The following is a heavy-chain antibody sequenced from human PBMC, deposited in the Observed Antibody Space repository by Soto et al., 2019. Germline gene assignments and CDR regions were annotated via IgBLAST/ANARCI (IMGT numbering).Heavy chain of an antibody. CDR2: ISAYNGNT. Sequence: GASVKVSCKASGYTFTSYGISWVRQAPGQGLEWMGWISAYNGNTNYAQKLQGRVTMTTDTSTSTAYMELRSLRSDDTAVYYCARVVACSSGSCYATPFFDHWGQGALVTVSS. V-gene: IGHV1-18*01. CDR3: ARVVACSSGSCYATPFFDH. CDR1: GYTFTSYG. J-gene: IGHJ4*02. D-gene: IGHD2-15*01.